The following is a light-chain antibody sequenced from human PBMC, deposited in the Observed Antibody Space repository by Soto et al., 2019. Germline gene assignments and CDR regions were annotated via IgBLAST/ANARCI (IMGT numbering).Light chain of an antibody. V-gene: IGKV1-12*01. CDR2: AAS. J-gene: IGKJ5*01. Sequence: DIQMTQSPSTVSAYVGDSVTITCRASQGISSWLAWYQKKPGKAPKLLIYAASSLQSGVPSRFSGSGSGTDFTLTISSLQPEDCAIYFCQQANSFPITFGQGTRLEIK. CDR1: QGISSW. CDR3: QQANSFPIT.